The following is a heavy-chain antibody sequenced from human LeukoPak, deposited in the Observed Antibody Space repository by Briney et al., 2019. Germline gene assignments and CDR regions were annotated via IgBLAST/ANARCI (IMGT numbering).Heavy chain of an antibody. V-gene: IGHV1-18*01. CDR3: ARASWQWLDAGDFDY. J-gene: IGHJ4*02. CDR1: GYTFTSYG. CDR2: ISTYNGNT. D-gene: IGHD6-19*01. Sequence: GASVEVSCKASGYTFTSYGISWVRQAPGQGLEWMGWISTYNGNTNYAQKLQGRVTMTTDTSTSTAYMELRSLRSDDTAVYYCARASWQWLDAGDFDYWGQGTLVTVSS.